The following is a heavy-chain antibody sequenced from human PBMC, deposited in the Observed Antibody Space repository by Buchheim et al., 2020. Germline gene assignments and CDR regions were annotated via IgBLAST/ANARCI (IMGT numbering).Heavy chain of an antibody. CDR1: GFTFSSYS. V-gene: IGHV3-48*01. Sequence: EVQLVESGGGLVQPGGSLRLSCAASGFTFSSYSMNWVRQAPGKGLEWVSYISSSSSTIYYADSVKGRFTISRDNAKTSLYLQMNSLRAEDTAVYYCARDKEQWLVRSFDYWGQGTL. D-gene: IGHD6-19*01. CDR3: ARDKEQWLVRSFDY. CDR2: ISSSSSTI. J-gene: IGHJ4*02.